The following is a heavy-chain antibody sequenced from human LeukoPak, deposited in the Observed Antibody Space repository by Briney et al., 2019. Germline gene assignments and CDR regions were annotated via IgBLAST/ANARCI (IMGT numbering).Heavy chain of an antibody. J-gene: IGHJ4*02. D-gene: IGHD2-15*01. V-gene: IGHV1-2*02. Sequence: ASVKVSCKASGYTFTGYYMHWVRQAPGQGLEWMGWINPNSGGTNYAQKFQGRVTVTRDTSISTAYMKLSSLRSDDTAVYYCANRMFDYWGQGTLVTVSS. CDR2: INPNSGGT. CDR1: GYTFTGYY. CDR3: ANRMFDY.